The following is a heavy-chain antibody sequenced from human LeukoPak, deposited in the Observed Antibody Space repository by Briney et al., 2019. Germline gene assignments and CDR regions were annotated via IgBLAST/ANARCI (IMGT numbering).Heavy chain of an antibody. CDR3: ASYSTVTLFQH. J-gene: IGHJ1*01. V-gene: IGHV3-11*06. Sequence: GGSLRLSCAASGFTFSDYYMSWIRQAPGKGLEWVSYISSSSSYTNYADSVKGRFTISRDNAKNSLYLQMNSLRAEGTAVYYCASYSTVTLFQHWGQGTLVTVSS. D-gene: IGHD4-17*01. CDR2: ISSSSSYT. CDR1: GFTFSDYY.